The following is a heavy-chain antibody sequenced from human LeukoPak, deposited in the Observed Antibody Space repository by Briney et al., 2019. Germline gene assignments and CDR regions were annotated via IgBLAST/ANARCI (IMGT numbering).Heavy chain of an antibody. CDR3: ARGDYGDFRVFYTLFDY. Sequence: EASVKVSCKASGYTFTGYYMHWVRQAPGQGLEWMGWINPNSGGTNYAQKFQGRVTMTRGTSISTAYLQWSSLKASDTAMYYCARGDYGDFRVFYTLFDYWGQGTLVTVSS. J-gene: IGHJ4*02. CDR1: GYTFTGYY. V-gene: IGHV1-2*02. CDR2: INPNSGGT. D-gene: IGHD4-17*01.